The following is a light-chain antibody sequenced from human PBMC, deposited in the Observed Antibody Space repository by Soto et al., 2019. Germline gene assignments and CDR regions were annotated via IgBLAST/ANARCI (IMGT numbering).Light chain of an antibody. CDR2: DAS. J-gene: IGKJ1*01. V-gene: IGKV1-5*01. CDR3: QQCYMGWT. Sequence: IQLTQSPSTLSASVGDRDTITCRASHNIERWMAWYQQKPGKAPSLLIFDASTLHSGAPSRFSGSGSGTDFTLTISSLQPEDFGTYYCQQCYMGWTFGQGTKVDIK. CDR1: HNIERW.